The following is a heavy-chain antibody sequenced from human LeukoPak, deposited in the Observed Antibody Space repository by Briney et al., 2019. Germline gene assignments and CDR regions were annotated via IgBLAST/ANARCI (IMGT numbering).Heavy chain of an antibody. D-gene: IGHD2-15*01. CDR2: IDWDDDK. Sequence: SGPALVKPTQTLTLTCTFSGFSLSTSGMRVSWIRQPPGKSLEWLARIDWDDDKFYSTSLKTRLTISKDPSKNQVVITVTNMDPVDTATYYCARMVGNYFDYWGQGTLVTVSS. CDR1: GFSLSTSGMR. CDR3: ARMVGNYFDY. J-gene: IGHJ4*02. V-gene: IGHV2-70*04.